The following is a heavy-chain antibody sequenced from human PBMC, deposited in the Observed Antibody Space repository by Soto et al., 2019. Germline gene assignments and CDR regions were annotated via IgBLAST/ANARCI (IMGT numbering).Heavy chain of an antibody. J-gene: IGHJ4*02. CDR3: ATTVTTEGSDY. V-gene: IGHV1-18*01. Sequence: VASVKVTCKAYGYTFTSYGISWVRQAPGQGLEWMGWISAYNGNTNYAQKLQGRVTMTTDTSTSTAYMELRSLRSDDTAVYYCATTVTTEGSDYWGQATLVTVS. CDR1: GYTFTSYG. D-gene: IGHD4-17*01. CDR2: ISAYNGNT.